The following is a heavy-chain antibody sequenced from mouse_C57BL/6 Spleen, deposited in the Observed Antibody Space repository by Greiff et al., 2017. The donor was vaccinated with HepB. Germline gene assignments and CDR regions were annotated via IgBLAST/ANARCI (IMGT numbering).Heavy chain of an antibody. CDR3: ARDQGRDFDY. CDR2: INYDGSST. V-gene: IGHV5-16*01. J-gene: IGHJ2*01. Sequence: EVQRVESEGGLVQPGSSMKLSCTASGFTFSDYYMAWVRQVPEKGLEWVANINYDGSSTYYLDSLKSRFIISRDNAKNILYLQMSSLKSEDTATYYCARDQGRDFDYWGQGTTLTVSS. CDR1: GFTFSDYY.